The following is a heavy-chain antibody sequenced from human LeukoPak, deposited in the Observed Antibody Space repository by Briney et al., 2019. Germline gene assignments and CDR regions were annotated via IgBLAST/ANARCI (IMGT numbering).Heavy chain of an antibody. CDR2: ISSSSSYI. J-gene: IGHJ4*02. CDR1: GFTFSSYS. CDR3: SKKGQSEDYGKPG. Sequence: SGGSLRLSCAASGFTFSSYSMNWVRQAPGKGLEWVSSISSSSSYIYYADSVKGRFTISRDNAKNSLYLQMNSLRADDTAVYYCSKKGQSEDYGKPGWGQGTLVTVSS. D-gene: IGHD4-17*01. V-gene: IGHV3-21*04.